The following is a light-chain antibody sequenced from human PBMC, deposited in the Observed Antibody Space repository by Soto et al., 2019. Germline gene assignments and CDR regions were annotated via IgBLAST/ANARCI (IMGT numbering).Light chain of an antibody. CDR1: QSVSSDY. Sequence: EVVLTQSPGTLSLSPGERATLSCRASQSVSSDYLAWYQQKPGQAPRLLIYAASSRATGIPDRFSGSGSGTDFTLTISRLDPEDFAVYYCHLYGSSWWTFGQGTKVEIK. V-gene: IGKV3-20*01. CDR3: HLYGSSWWT. CDR2: AAS. J-gene: IGKJ1*01.